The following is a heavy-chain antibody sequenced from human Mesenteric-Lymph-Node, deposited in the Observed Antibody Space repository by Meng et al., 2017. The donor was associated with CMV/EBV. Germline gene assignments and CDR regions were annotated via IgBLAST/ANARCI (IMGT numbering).Heavy chain of an antibody. V-gene: IGHV1-18*01. CDR2: ISAYNGNT. CDR1: GYTFTSYG. CDR3: VRDMHNYYGSGSFAFDI. D-gene: IGHD3-10*01. Sequence: ASVKVSCKASGYTFTSYGISWVRQAPGQGLEWMGWISAYNGNTNYAQKLQGRITMTRDTSTTTAYMELRGLRSDDTAVYYCVRDMHNYYGSGSFAFDIWGQGTLVTVSS. J-gene: IGHJ3*02.